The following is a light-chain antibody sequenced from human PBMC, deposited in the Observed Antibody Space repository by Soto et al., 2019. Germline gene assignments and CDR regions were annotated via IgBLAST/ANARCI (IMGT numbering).Light chain of an antibody. Sequence: DIQMTQSPSSLSASIGDRVTITCRASEGISNYLAWFQQKPGRVPKLLIYAASTLQSGVPSRFSGSGSGTDFTLTIYSLQPDDVATYYCQKYNSGGPLTFGGGTKVEIK. J-gene: IGKJ4*01. V-gene: IGKV1-27*01. CDR3: QKYNSGGPLT. CDR2: AAS. CDR1: EGISNY.